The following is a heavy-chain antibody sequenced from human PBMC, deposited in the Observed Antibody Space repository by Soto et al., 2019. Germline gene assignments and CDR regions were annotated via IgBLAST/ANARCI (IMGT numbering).Heavy chain of an antibody. D-gene: IGHD3-22*01. V-gene: IGHV1-69*13. CDR3: ARAPYYYDSSGYYFPDDAFDI. J-gene: IGHJ3*02. CDR1: GGTFSSYA. Sequence: SVKVSCKASGGTFSSYAISWVRQAPGQGLEWMGGIIPIFGTANYAQKFQGRVTITADESTSTAYMELSSLRSEDTAVYYCARAPYYYDSSGYYFPDDAFDIWGQGTMVTVSS. CDR2: IIPIFGTA.